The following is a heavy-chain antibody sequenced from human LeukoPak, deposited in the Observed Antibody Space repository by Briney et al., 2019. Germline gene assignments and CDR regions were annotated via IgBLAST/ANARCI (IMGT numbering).Heavy chain of an antibody. CDR2: IYHSGST. Sequence: SETLSLTCAVSGGSISSGGYSWSWIRQPPGKGLEWIGYIYHSGSTYYNPSLKSRVTISVDRSKNQFSLKLSSMTAADTAVYYCASGGYYYDSSGYYPHQSFDIWGQGTMVTVSS. D-gene: IGHD3-22*01. CDR1: GGSISSGGYS. CDR3: ASGGYYYDSSGYYPHQSFDI. V-gene: IGHV4-30-2*01. J-gene: IGHJ3*02.